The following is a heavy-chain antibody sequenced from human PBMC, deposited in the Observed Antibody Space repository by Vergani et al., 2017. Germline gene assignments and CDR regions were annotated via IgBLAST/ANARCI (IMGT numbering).Heavy chain of an antibody. V-gene: IGHV2-5*04. CDR1: GFSLNTRGVS. Sequence: QITLKESGPTLVKPTQTLTLTCTFSGFSLNTRGVSVAWTRQPPGKALDWLALIYWYDDQQYSPSLNYRVTITKDTSKNQVVLTMTNMDYVDTGTYYCVYRKTECTTTDCFYPFYYYYYMDVWGKEATITVSS. J-gene: IGHJ6*03. CDR2: IYWYDDQ. CDR3: VYRKTECTTTDCFYPFYYYYYMDV. D-gene: IGHD1-1*01.